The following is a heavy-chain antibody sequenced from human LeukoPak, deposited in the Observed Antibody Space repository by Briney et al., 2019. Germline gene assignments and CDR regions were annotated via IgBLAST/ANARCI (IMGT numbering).Heavy chain of an antibody. CDR2: ISSSSASI. CDR1: GFTFSDYG. D-gene: IGHD2-15*01. J-gene: IGHJ4*02. CDR3: ARRFREGYRSGGSCYSFGY. V-gene: IGHV3-48*01. Sequence: PGGSLRLSCAASGFTFSDYGMNWVRQAPGKGLEWVSHISSSSASIYYADSVKGRFTISRDNAKNSLYLQMNSLRAEDTAVYYCARRFREGYRSGGSCYSFGYWGQGTLVTVSS.